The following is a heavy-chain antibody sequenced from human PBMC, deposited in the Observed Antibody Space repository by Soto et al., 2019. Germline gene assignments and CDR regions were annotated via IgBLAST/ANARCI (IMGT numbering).Heavy chain of an antibody. D-gene: IGHD2-2*01. CDR1: GGSFSGYY. V-gene: IGHV4-34*01. CDR3: ARRPAATSGNYYFMDV. J-gene: IGHJ6*03. CDR2: INHSGST. Sequence: QVQLQQWGAGLLKPSETLSLTCAVYGGSFSGYYWSWIRQPPGKGLEWIGEINHSGSTNYNPSLKRRVTISVDTSKNQFSLKLSSVTAADTAVYYCARRPAATSGNYYFMDVWGKGTTVTVSS.